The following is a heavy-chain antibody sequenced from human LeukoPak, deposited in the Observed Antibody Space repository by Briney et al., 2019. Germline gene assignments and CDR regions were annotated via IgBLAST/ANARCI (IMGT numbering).Heavy chain of an antibody. CDR2: IIPIFGTA. V-gene: IGHV1-69*13. Sequence: ASVKVSCTASGGTFSSYAISWVRQAPGQGLEWMGGIIPIFGTANYAQKFQGRVTITADESTSTAYMELSSLRSEDTAVYYCASPTYYYDSSGYFTPFDYWGQGTLVTVSS. CDR3: ASPTYYYDSSGYFTPFDY. J-gene: IGHJ4*02. D-gene: IGHD3-22*01. CDR1: GGTFSSYA.